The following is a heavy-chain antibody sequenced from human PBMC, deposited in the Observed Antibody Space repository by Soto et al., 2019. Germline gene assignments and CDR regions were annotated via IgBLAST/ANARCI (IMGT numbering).Heavy chain of an antibody. CDR2: INRQSSFT. D-gene: IGHD2-8*01. V-gene: IGHV3-11*06. CDR3: ATGTHHADDVYDI. J-gene: IGHJ3*01. Sequence: QAHLVESGGGLVKPGGSLRLSCTASGFTFSDNFMAWIRQVPGKGLEFVAYINRQSSFTSYADSVKGRFTISRDNAKSALFLQINSLRVEDTAVYYCATGTHHADDVYDIRGQGTMVTISP. CDR1: GFTFSDNF.